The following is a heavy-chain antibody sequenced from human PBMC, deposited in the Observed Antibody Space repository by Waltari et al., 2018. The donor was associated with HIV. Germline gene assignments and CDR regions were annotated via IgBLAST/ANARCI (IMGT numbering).Heavy chain of an antibody. CDR2: ISAYNGNT. V-gene: IGHV1-18*01. J-gene: IGHJ4*02. CDR3: ARDRDQLLQGDY. CDR1: GYTFTSYG. Sequence: QVQLVQSGAEVKKPGASVKVSCKAYGYTFTSYGISWVRQAPGQGLEWMGWISAYNGNTDYARERQGRVTMTTETSTSTDDVELRSRRSDDTAMYDGARDRDQLLQGDYWGQGTLVTVSS. D-gene: IGHD2-2*01.